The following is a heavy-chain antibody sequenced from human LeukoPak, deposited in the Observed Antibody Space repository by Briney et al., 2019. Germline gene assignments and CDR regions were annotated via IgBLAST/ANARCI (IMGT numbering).Heavy chain of an antibody. CDR2: ISSSGRTT. CDR1: GFTFSSYE. D-gene: IGHD6-19*01. CDR3: ARDDRRGAVAGTSYFQH. Sequence: GGSLRLSCAASGFTFSSYEMNWVRQAPGKGLEWVSYISSSGRTTYYAGSVKGRFTISRDNAKNSLYLQMNSLRAEDTAVYYCARDDRRGAVAGTSYFQHWGQGTLVTVSS. V-gene: IGHV3-48*03. J-gene: IGHJ1*01.